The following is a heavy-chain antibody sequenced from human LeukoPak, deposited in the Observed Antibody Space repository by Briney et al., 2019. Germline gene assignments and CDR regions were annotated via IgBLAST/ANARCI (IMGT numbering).Heavy chain of an antibody. CDR3: AKLVTHFDY. J-gene: IGHJ4*02. CDR1: GFTFSSYA. V-gene: IGHV3-23*01. D-gene: IGHD4-23*01. Sequence: GGSLRLSCAASGFTFSSYAMSWVRQAPGKGLEWVSAISGSGDNTYYADSVKGRFTISRDNSKNTLYMQMNSLRAEDTAVYYCAKLVTHFDYWGQGTLVTVSS. CDR2: ISGSGDNT.